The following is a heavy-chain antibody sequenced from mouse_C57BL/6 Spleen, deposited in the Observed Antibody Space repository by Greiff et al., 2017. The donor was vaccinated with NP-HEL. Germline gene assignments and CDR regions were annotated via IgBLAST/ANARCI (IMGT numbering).Heavy chain of an antibody. CDR3: ARENLYGSSLYYAMDY. D-gene: IGHD1-1*01. CDR1: GYTFTSYW. J-gene: IGHJ4*01. V-gene: IGHV1-64*01. Sequence: QVQLQQPGAELVKPGASVKLSCKASGYTFTSYWMHWVKQRPGQGLEWIGMIHPNSGSTNYNEKFKSKATLTVDKSSSTAYMQLSSLTSEDSAVYYCARENLYGSSLYYAMDYWGQGTSVTVSS. CDR2: IHPNSGST.